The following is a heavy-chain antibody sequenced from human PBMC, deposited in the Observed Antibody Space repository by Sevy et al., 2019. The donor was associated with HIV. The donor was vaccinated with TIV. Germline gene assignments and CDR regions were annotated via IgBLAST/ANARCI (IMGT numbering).Heavy chain of an antibody. D-gene: IGHD1-26*01. CDR2: IYYNGHI. CDR3: AGENAWGRGYS. CDR1: GGSITSLY. Sequence: SETLSLTCTVSGGSITSLYWNWIRQPPGKGLEWIANIYYNGHINYNPSLKSRATLSLDTSMNQFSLRLSSVTAADTARYYCAGENAWGRGYSWGQGTLVTVSS. V-gene: IGHV4-59*08. J-gene: IGHJ4*02.